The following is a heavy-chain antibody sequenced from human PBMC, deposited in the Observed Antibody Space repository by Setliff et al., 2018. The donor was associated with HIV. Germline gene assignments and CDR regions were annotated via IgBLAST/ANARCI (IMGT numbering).Heavy chain of an antibody. J-gene: IGHJ3*02. CDR1: GGSVSSSNW. CDR3: ARGRRNEWELLLLAFDM. D-gene: IGHD1-26*01. CDR2: IYHSGST. Sequence: PSETLSLTCAVSGGSVSSSNWWSWVRQPPGKGLEWIGEIYHSGSTNYNPSLKSRVTISVDTSKNQFSLKLSSVTAADTAVYYCARGRRNEWELLLLAFDMWGQGTMVTVSS. V-gene: IGHV4-4*02.